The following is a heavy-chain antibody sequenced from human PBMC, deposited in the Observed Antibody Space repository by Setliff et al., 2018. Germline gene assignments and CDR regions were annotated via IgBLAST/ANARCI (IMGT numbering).Heavy chain of an antibody. D-gene: IGHD3-3*01. Sequence: SETLSLTCTVSGGSISSSIWWSWVRQAPGKGLEWIGEIYHTGSTNYNPSLKSRVNISVDKSKNQFSLRLSSVTAADTAVYYCARGIPAYDFWSGYYIGYYYYMDVWGKGTTVTVSS. CDR2: IYHTGST. J-gene: IGHJ6*03. CDR1: GGSISSSIW. V-gene: IGHV4-4*02. CDR3: ARGIPAYDFWSGYYIGYYYYMDV.